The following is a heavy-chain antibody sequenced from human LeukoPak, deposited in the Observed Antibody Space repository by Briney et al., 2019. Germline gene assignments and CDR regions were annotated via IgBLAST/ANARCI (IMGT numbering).Heavy chain of an antibody. D-gene: IGHD5-24*01. V-gene: IGHV3-23*01. J-gene: IGHJ4*02. CDR3: AKEFIAGDGHVDCDS. Sequence: PGGSLRLSCAASGFTISTYAMTWVRQAPGKGLEWVSSITSSGATTYYADSVKGRFTISRDISENTLYLQMNSLTAEDSAVYYCAKEFIAGDGHVDCDSWGQGTLVTVSS. CDR1: GFTISTYA. CDR2: ITSSGATT.